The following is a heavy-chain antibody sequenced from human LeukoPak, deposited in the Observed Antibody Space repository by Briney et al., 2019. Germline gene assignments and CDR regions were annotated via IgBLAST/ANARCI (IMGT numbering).Heavy chain of an antibody. J-gene: IGHJ4*02. CDR1: GYTFTSYA. CDR2: INAGNGNT. Sequence: ASVKVSCKASGYTFTSYAMHWVRQAPGQRLEWMGWINAGNGNTKYSQKFQGGVTITRDTSASTAYMELSSLRSEDTAVYYCARGGHCSSTSCYHYYFDYWGQGTLVTVSS. CDR3: ARGGHCSSTSCYHYYFDY. D-gene: IGHD2-2*01. V-gene: IGHV1-3*01.